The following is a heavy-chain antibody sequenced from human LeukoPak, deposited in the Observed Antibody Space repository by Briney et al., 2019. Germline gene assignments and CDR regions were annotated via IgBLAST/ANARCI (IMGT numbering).Heavy chain of an antibody. V-gene: IGHV3-53*01. CDR1: GFTVSSYY. J-gene: IGHJ4*02. CDR2: IYSDGST. D-gene: IGHD2-15*01. Sequence: PGGSLRLSCAASGFTVSSYYMTWVRQAPGKGLEWVSLIYSDGSTYYADSVKGRFTISRDNSKNTLYLQMNSLRAEDTAVYYCARESYCGCGSCYSYYWGQGTLVTVSS. CDR3: ARESYCGCGSCYSYY.